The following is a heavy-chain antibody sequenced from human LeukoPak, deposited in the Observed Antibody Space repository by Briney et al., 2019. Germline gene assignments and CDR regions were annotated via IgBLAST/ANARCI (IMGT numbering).Heavy chain of an antibody. J-gene: IGHJ6*02. D-gene: IGHD2-2*01. CDR2: FDPEDGET. V-gene: IGHV1-24*01. CDR3: ATTVPPPLPVPAANPYHYYGKEL. CDR1: GYTLTELS. Sequence: ASVKVSCKVSGYTLTELSMHWVRQAPGKGLEWMGGFDPEDGETIYAQKFQGRVTMTEDTSTDTAYMELSSLRSEDTAVYYCATTVPPPLPVPAANPYHYYGKELWGQGTTVTVSS.